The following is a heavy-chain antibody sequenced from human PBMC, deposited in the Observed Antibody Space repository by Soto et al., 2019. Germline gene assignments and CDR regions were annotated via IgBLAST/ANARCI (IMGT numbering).Heavy chain of an antibody. CDR3: TFGDNWFDY. CDR1: GFTFSDYG. CDR2: ISYDGNNR. Sequence: QVQLVESGGGVVQPGRSLRVSCAASGFTFSDYGIYWVRQAPGKGLEWVALISYDGNNREYGDSVKGRFTISRDNSKNTLYLQMNSLRVEDTAVYYCTFGDNWFDYWGQGNMVNVSS. J-gene: IGHJ4*02. V-gene: IGHV3-30*03. D-gene: IGHD1-20*01.